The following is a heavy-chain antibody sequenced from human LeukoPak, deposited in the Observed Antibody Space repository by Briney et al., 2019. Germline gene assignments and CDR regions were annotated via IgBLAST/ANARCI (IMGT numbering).Heavy chain of an antibody. V-gene: IGHV7-4-1*02. CDR3: ARRNAYSSGWYPDY. D-gene: IGHD6-19*01. CDR1: GYTFTSYA. J-gene: IGHJ4*02. Sequence: ASVKVSCKASGYTFTSYAMNWVRQAPGQGLEWMGWINTKTGNPTCAQGFTGRFVFSLDTSVSTSYLQISSLKAEDTAVYYCARRNAYSSGWYPDYWGQGTLVTVSS. CDR2: INTKTGNP.